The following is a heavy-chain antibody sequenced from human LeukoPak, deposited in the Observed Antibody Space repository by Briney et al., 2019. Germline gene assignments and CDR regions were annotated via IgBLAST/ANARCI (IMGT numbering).Heavy chain of an antibody. D-gene: IGHD3-10*01. CDR1: GGSFSGYY. V-gene: IGHV4-34*01. Sequence: PSETLSLTCAVYGGSFSGYYWSWIRQPPGKGLEWIGEINHSGSTNYNPSLKSRVTISVDTSKNQFSLKLSSVTAADTAVYYCARDRGWFGAGWFDPWGQGTLVTVSS. CDR2: INHSGST. J-gene: IGHJ5*02. CDR3: ARDRGWFGAGWFDP.